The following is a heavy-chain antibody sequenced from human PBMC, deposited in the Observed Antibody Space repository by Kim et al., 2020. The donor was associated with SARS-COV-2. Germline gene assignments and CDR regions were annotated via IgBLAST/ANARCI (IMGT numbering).Heavy chain of an antibody. J-gene: IGHJ5*01. CDR2: IYSSGST. Sequence: SETLSLTCSVSGDSISGYYWSWIRQPPGKGLEWIGYIYSSGSTNYNPSLKSRVTISIDTSKNQFYLKLSSVTAADTAVYYCARDDYDSSGKTKGWFDSWGQGTLVTVSS. D-gene: IGHD3-22*01. CDR1: GDSISGYY. V-gene: IGHV4-59*01. CDR3: ARDDYDSSGKTKGWFDS.